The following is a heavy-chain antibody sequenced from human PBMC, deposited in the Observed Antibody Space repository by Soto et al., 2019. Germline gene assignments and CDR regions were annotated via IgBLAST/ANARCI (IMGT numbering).Heavy chain of an antibody. D-gene: IGHD1-1*01. J-gene: IGHJ5*02. V-gene: IGHV3-23*01. Sequence: EVQLLESGGGLVQPGGSLRLSCAASGFTFSSYAMSWVRQAPGKGLEWVSAISGSGGSTYYADSVKGRFTISRDNAKNTLYRQMNSLRAEDTAVYYCAPLGGNWSTDWFDPWGQGTLVTVSS. CDR3: APLGGNWSTDWFDP. CDR1: GFTFSSYA. CDR2: ISGSGGST.